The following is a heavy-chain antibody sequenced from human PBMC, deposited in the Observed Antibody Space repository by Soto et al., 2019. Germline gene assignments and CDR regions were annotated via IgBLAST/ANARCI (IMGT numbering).Heavy chain of an antibody. CDR2: IYYSGST. J-gene: IGHJ6*02. CDR3: ARGGVAPGIQLWSYYYYYGMDV. Sequence: SETLSLTCTVSGGSISSGGYYWSWIRQHPGKGLEWIGYIYYSGSTYYNPSLKSRVTISVDTSKNQFSLKLSSVTAADTAVYYCARGGVAPGIQLWSYYYYYGMDVWGQGTTVTVSS. CDR1: GGSISSGGYY. V-gene: IGHV4-31*03. D-gene: IGHD5-18*01.